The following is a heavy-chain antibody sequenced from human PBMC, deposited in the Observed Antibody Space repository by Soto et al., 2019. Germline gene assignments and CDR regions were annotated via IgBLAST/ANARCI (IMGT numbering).Heavy chain of an antibody. D-gene: IGHD6-19*01. Sequence: QVQLQQWGAGLLKPSETLSLTCAVYGGSFSGYYWSWIRQPPGKGLEWIGEINHSGSTNYNPSLKSRVTISVDTSKNQFSLKLSSVTAADTAVYYCARQSRRYSSGVSRGQGTLVTVSS. CDR2: INHSGST. J-gene: IGHJ4*02. CDR3: ARQSRRYSSGVS. V-gene: IGHV4-34*01. CDR1: GGSFSGYY.